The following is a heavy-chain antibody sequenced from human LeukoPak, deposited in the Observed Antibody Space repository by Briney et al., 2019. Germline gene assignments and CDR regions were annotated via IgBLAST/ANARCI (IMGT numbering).Heavy chain of an antibody. Sequence: ASVKVSCKASGYTFTGYYMHRVRQAPGQGLEWMGRINPNSGGTNYAQKFQGRVTMTRDTSISTAYMELSRLRSDDTAVYYCARDSYSSSWAPLDYWGQGTLVTVSS. D-gene: IGHD6-13*01. V-gene: IGHV1-2*06. CDR1: GYTFTGYY. CDR3: ARDSYSSSWAPLDY. J-gene: IGHJ4*02. CDR2: INPNSGGT.